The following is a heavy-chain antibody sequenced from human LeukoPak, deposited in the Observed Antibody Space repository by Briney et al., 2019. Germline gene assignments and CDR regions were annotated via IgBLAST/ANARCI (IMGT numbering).Heavy chain of an antibody. Sequence: PSETLSLTCAVSGGSFSGYYWSWIRQPPGKGLEWIGEINHSGSTNYNPSLKSRVTISVDTSKNQFSLKRSSVTAADTAVYYCARDMGYSYGNWGQGALVTVSS. J-gene: IGHJ4*02. CDR3: ARDMGYSYGN. CDR1: GGSFSGYY. CDR2: INHSGST. D-gene: IGHD5-18*01. V-gene: IGHV4-34*01.